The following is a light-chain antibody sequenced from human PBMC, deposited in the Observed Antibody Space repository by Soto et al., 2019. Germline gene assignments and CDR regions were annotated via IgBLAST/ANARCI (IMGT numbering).Light chain of an antibody. V-gene: IGLV1-44*01. CDR2: SNN. CDR1: SSNIGSNT. J-gene: IGLJ2*01. CDR3: AAWDDSLNGVV. Sequence: QSVLTQPPSASGTPGQRVTISCSGSSSNIGSNTVNWYQQFPGTAPKLLISSNNQRPSGVPDRFSGSKSGTSASLAISGLQSEDEADYYCAAWDDSLNGVVFGGGTKFTVL.